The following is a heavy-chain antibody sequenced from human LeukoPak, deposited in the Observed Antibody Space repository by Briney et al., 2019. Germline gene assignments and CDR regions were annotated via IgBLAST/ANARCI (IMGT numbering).Heavy chain of an antibody. J-gene: IGHJ4*02. D-gene: IGHD5-18*01. V-gene: IGHV4-59*01. CDR1: GGSISSYY. CDR2: IYYSGST. Sequence: SETLSLTCTVSGGSISSYYRSWLRQPPGKGLEWIGYIYYSGSTNYNPSLKSRVTISVDTSKNQFSLKLSSVTAADTAVCYCARDRSYGYPTYFDYWGQGTLVTVSS. CDR3: ARDRSYGYPTYFDY.